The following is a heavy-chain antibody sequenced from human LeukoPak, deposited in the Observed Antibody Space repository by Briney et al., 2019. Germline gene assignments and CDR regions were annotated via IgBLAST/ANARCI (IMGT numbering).Heavy chain of an antibody. J-gene: IGHJ6*02. CDR1: GFTFTSYA. V-gene: IGHV3-72*01. CDR3: ARGPTVTTNYHYGLDV. D-gene: IGHD4-17*01. Sequence: GGSLRLSCAASGFTFTSYAMTWVRQAPGEGLEWVARIRNKAKSYTIQYAASVKGRFTISRDDSKNSCHLQMSSLKTEDTAVYYCARGPTVTTNYHYGLDVWGQGTTVTVS. CDR2: IRNKAKSYTI.